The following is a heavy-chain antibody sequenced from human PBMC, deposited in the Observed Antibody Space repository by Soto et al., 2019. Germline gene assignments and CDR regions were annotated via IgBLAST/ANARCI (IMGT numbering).Heavy chain of an antibody. D-gene: IGHD3-9*01. CDR1: GGTFSSYA. CDR2: IIPIFGTA. V-gene: IGHV1-69*13. J-gene: IGHJ5*02. CDR3: ARGVQYYDILTGPFDP. Sequence: RASVKVSCKASGGTFSSYAISWVRQAPGQGLEWMGGIIPIFGTANYAQKFQGRVTITADESTSTAYMELSSLRSEDTAVYYCARGVQYYDILTGPFDPWGQGTLVTVSS.